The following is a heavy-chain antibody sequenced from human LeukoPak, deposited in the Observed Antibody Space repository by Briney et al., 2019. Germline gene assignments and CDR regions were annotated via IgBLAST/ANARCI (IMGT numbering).Heavy chain of an antibody. CDR1: GGTFSSYA. Sequence: SVKVCCKASGGTFSSYAISWVRQAPGQGLEWMGGIIPIFGTANYAQKFQGRVTITADKSTSTAYMELSSLRSEDTAVYYCATTGYCSGGSCYGEYYYGMDVWGKGTTVTVSS. J-gene: IGHJ6*04. V-gene: IGHV1-69*06. CDR3: ATTGYCSGGSCYGEYYYGMDV. D-gene: IGHD2-15*01. CDR2: IIPIFGTA.